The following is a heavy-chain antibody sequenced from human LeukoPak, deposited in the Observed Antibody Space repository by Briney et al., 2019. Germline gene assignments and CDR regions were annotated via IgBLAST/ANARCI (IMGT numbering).Heavy chain of an antibody. CDR3: AKNGYCSGGSGYSGWFDP. CDR1: GFTFSSYA. Sequence: PGGSLRLSCAASGFTFSSYAMSWVRQAPGKGLEWVSAISGSGGSTYYADSVKGRFTISRDNSKNTLYLQMNSLRAEDTAVYYCAKNGYCSGGSGYSGWFDPWGQGTLVTVSS. J-gene: IGHJ5*02. V-gene: IGHV3-23*01. D-gene: IGHD2-15*01. CDR2: ISGSGGST.